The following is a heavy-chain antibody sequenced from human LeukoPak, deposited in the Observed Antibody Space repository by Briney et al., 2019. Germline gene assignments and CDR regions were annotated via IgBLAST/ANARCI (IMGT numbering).Heavy chain of an antibody. CDR1: GGSITSLY. Sequence: SETLSLTCSVSGGSITSLYWSWVRQPPGKGLEYVGYVHHTGVTNYNPSLRGRVTVSMDASKNQFYLKLNSVTAADTAIYYCVRSATIAVFRYGMDVWGQGTTVTVSS. CDR3: VRSATIAVFRYGMDV. CDR2: VHHTGVT. D-gene: IGHD5-24*01. J-gene: IGHJ6*02. V-gene: IGHV4-59*11.